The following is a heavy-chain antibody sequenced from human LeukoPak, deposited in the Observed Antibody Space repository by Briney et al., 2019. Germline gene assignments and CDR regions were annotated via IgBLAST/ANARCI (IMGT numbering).Heavy chain of an antibody. J-gene: IGHJ4*02. V-gene: IGHV3-7*01. CDR2: IKQDAIEK. CDR3: ARELDSSWYLDY. D-gene: IGHD6-13*01. CDR1: ALTFSSYW. Sequence: SGRSLRLSCTASALTFSSYWMSWVRQAAGKWLEWVANIKQDAIEKYYVDSVKGRVTISRDNAKNSLYLQMNSLRAEDMAVYYCARELDSSWYLDYWGQGTLVTVSS.